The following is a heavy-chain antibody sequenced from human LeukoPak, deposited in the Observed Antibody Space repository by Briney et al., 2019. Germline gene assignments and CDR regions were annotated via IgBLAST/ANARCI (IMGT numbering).Heavy chain of an antibody. Sequence: GGSLRLSCAASGFTFSSYAMSWVRQAPGKGLEWVSAISGSGGSTYYADSVKGRFTTSRDNSKNTLYLQMNSLRAEDTAVYYCAKVGYYYDSSGYRPYYFDYWGQGTLVTVSS. J-gene: IGHJ4*02. CDR3: AKVGYYYDSSGYRPYYFDY. CDR1: GFTFSSYA. D-gene: IGHD3-22*01. CDR2: ISGSGGST. V-gene: IGHV3-23*01.